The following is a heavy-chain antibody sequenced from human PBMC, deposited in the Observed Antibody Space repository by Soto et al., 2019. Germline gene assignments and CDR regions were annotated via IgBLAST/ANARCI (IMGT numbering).Heavy chain of an antibody. CDR1: GGTFDNFI. Sequence: QVQLVQSGAEVKEPGSSVRVSCKASGGTFDNFIMNWVRQTPGQGLEWMGGIVPMLGTPTYAEKFKGRVTISATGSTSTMYMEVTSLRSEDTAIYYCARHGTYSPSLSQCARIAVGGQGTTVTVSS. V-gene: IGHV1-69*01. J-gene: IGHJ6*02. CDR2: IVPMLGTP. D-gene: IGHD1-26*01. CDR3: ARHGTYSPSLSQCARIAV.